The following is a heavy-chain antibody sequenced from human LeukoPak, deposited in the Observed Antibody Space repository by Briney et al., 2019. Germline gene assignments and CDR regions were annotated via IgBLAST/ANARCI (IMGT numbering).Heavy chain of an antibody. V-gene: IGHV3-7*03. CDR1: GFTFSDYW. Sequence: PGGSLRLSCAASGFTFSDYWMSWVRQAPGKGPEWVATIKQDGSEIYYLDSVKGRFTISRDNADNSLYLQMHSLGVEDTAVYYCARDKAVGATTGSVFDFWGQGTLLTVSS. J-gene: IGHJ4*02. CDR3: ARDKAVGATTGSVFDF. D-gene: IGHD1-26*01. CDR2: IKQDGSEI.